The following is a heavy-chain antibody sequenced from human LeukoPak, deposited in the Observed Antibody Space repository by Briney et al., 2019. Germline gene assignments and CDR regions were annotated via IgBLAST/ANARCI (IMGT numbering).Heavy chain of an antibody. Sequence: ASVKVSCKASGYTFTTYYLHWVRQAPGQGLEWMGIIIPSGGSTDYAQKFQGRVTMTRDTSTSTVYMELSSLRSEDTAVYYCARARSGGNQIDYWGQGTLVTVSS. J-gene: IGHJ4*02. CDR2: IIPSGGST. CDR1: GYTFTTYY. V-gene: IGHV1-46*01. D-gene: IGHD4-23*01. CDR3: ARARSGGNQIDY.